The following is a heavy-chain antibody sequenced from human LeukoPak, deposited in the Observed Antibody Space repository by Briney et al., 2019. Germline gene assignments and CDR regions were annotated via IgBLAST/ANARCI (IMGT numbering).Heavy chain of an antibody. J-gene: IGHJ5*02. Sequence: GASVKVSCKASGGTFSSYAISWVRQAPGQGLEWMGMIIPIFGIANYAQKFQGRVTITSDKSTSTAYMELSSLRSEDTAVYYCARSSSGFDFNNWFHPWGQGTLVTVSS. CDR2: IIPIFGIA. CDR3: ARSSSGFDFNNWFHP. D-gene: IGHD5-12*01. V-gene: IGHV1-69*04. CDR1: GGTFSSYA.